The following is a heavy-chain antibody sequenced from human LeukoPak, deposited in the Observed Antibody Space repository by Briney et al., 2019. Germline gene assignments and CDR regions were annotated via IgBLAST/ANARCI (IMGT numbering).Heavy chain of an antibody. Sequence: GVSLRLSCAASGFTFSSYTLHWVRQAPGKGLEWVAVITSDGTSKYYADSVKGRFTISRDNSKNTLHLQMDSLRAEDTAVYYCARPHYYTSGSYHYWGQGTLVTVSS. CDR1: GFTFSSYT. J-gene: IGHJ4*02. CDR2: ITSDGTSK. D-gene: IGHD3-10*01. V-gene: IGHV3-30-3*01. CDR3: ARPHYYTSGSYHY.